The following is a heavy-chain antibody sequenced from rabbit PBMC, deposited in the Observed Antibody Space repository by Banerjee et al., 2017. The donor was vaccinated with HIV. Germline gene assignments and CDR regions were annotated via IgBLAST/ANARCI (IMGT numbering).Heavy chain of an antibody. CDR2: INTSSGNT. J-gene: IGHJ4*01. CDR3: ARGDRYDDYVNL. V-gene: IGHV1S45*01. D-gene: IGHD2-1*01. CDR1: GFSFSNKYV. Sequence: QEQLEESGGDLVKPEGSLTLTCTASGFSFSNKYVMCWVRQAPGKGLEWIACINTSSGNTVYATWAKGRFTISRTSSTTVALQMTSLTAADTATYFCARGDRYDDYVNLWGQGTLVTVS.